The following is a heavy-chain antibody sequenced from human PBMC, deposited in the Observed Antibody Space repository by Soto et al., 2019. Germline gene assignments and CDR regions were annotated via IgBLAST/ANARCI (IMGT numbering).Heavy chain of an antibody. CDR3: ARGSTRKQWLAPGFDY. J-gene: IGHJ4*02. CDR1: GFTFSSYW. V-gene: IGHV3-7*01. Sequence: PGGSLRLSCAASGFTFSSYWMSWVRQAPGKGLEWVANIKQDGSEKYYVDSVKGRFTISRDNAKNSLYLQMNSLRAEDTAVYYCARGSTRKQWLAPGFDYWGQGTLVTVSS. D-gene: IGHD6-19*01. CDR2: IKQDGSEK.